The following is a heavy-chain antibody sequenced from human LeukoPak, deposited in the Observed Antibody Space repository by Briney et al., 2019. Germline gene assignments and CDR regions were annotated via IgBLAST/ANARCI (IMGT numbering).Heavy chain of an antibody. CDR3: ARGGGYYYYGMDV. CDR1: GYTFTGYY. J-gene: IGHJ6*02. Sequence: ASVKVSCKASGYTFTGYYMHWVRQAPGQGLEWMGWINPNSGSTNYAQKFQGRVTMTRDTSISTAYMELSRLRSDDTALYYCARGGGYYYYGMDVWGQGTTVTVSS. V-gene: IGHV1-2*02. D-gene: IGHD3-10*01. CDR2: INPNSGST.